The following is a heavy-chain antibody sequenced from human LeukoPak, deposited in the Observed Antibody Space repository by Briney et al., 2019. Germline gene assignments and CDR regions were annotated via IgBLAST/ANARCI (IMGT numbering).Heavy chain of an antibody. CDR2: ISHDGINT. Sequence: GGSLRLSCAASRFSFSNYAMHWVRQDSGRGLEGLAVISHDGINTYYADSVKGRFTISRDNSKNTLYLQLNSLRAEDTAVYYCAKNSGSYWDYYYYYYMDVWGKGTTVTVSS. D-gene: IGHD1-26*01. CDR1: RFSFSNYA. CDR3: AKNSGSYWDYYYYYYMDV. V-gene: IGHV3-30*18. J-gene: IGHJ6*03.